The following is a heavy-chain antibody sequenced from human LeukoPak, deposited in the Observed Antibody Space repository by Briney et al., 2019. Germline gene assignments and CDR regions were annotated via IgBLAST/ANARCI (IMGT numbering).Heavy chain of an antibody. Sequence: SVTVSCTASGFTFTISAVQWVRQARGQRHEWIGWIVVGSGNTNYAQKFQERVTITRDMSTSTAYIELSSLRSEDTAVYYCAADPYDYGDYVLGYWGQGTLVTVSS. CDR1: GFTFTISA. J-gene: IGHJ4*02. D-gene: IGHD4-17*01. V-gene: IGHV1-58*01. CDR2: IVVGSGNT. CDR3: AADPYDYGDYVLGY.